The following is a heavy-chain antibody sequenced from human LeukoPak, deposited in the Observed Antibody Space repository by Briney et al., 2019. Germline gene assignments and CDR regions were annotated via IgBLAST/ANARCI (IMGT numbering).Heavy chain of an antibody. CDR1: GFTFRSYD. V-gene: IGHV3-30*02. Sequence: GWSLRLSCAASGFTFRSYDMHWVRQAPGKGLEWVAFIRYDGSNKYYADSVKGRFTISRDNSKNTLYLQMNSLRAGDTAVYYCAKPHFDDWGQGTLVTVSS. CDR2: IRYDGSNK. CDR3: AKPHFDD. J-gene: IGHJ4*02.